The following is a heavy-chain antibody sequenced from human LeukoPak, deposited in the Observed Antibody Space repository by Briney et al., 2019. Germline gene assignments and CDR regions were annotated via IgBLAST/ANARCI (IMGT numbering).Heavy chain of an antibody. Sequence: GASVKVSCKASGYTFTGYYMHWVRQAPGQGLEWMGWINPNSGGTNYAQKFQGRVTMTRDTSISTAYTELSRLRSDDTAVYYCARVPSRSYCGGDCYDYWGQGTLVTVSS. CDR2: INPNSGGT. J-gene: IGHJ4*02. V-gene: IGHV1-2*02. CDR1: GYTFTGYY. D-gene: IGHD2-21*01. CDR3: ARVPSRSYCGGDCYDY.